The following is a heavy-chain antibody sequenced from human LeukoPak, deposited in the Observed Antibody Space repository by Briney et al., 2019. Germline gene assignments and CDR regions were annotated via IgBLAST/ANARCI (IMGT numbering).Heavy chain of an antibody. CDR2: IYYSGST. D-gene: IGHD4-17*01. CDR1: GGSISSSSYY. CDR3: AREDSYGRNAFDI. V-gene: IGHV4-39*07. Sequence: SETLSLTCTVSGGSISSSSYYWGWIRQPPGKGLEWIGSIYYSGSTYYNPSLKSRVTISVDTSKNQFSLNLSSVTAADTAVYYCAREDSYGRNAFDIWGQGTMVTVSS. J-gene: IGHJ3*02.